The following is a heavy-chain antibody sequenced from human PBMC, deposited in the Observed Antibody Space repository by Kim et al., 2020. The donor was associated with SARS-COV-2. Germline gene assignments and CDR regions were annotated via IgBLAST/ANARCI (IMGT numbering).Heavy chain of an antibody. V-gene: IGHV3-7*01. CDR3: ASEYWESGGMDV. Sequence: GGSLRLSCAASGFSFSSYWMSWVRQAPGKGLEWVANINQHESAKYYVDSGKGRITISRDDAKNSLSLQMNSLRAEDTAVYYCASEYWESGGMDVWGQGTTVIVCS. J-gene: IGHJ6*02. CDR2: INQHESAK. D-gene: IGHD2-8*02. CDR1: GFSFSSYW.